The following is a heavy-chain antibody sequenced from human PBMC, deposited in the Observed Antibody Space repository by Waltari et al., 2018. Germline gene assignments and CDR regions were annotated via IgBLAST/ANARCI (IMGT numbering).Heavy chain of an antibody. D-gene: IGHD6-6*01. Sequence: QVQLVQSGAEVKKPGSSVKVSCKASGGTFSSYAISWVRQAPGQGLEWMGWINPNSGGTNYAQKFQGRVTMTRDTSISTAYMELSRLRSDDTAVYYCASMPIAARLGRFDYWGQGTLVTVSS. J-gene: IGHJ4*02. CDR1: GGTFSSYA. V-gene: IGHV1-2*02. CDR2: INPNSGGT. CDR3: ASMPIAARLGRFDY.